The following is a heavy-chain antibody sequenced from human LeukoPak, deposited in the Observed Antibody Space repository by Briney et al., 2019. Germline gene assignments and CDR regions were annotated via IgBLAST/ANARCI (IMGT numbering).Heavy chain of an antibody. D-gene: IGHD1-1*01. CDR1: GGSISSTSYY. J-gene: IGHJ3*02. Sequence: SETLSLTCTVSGGSISSTSYYWGWIRQPPGKGLEWIGSIYHSGSTYYNPSLKSRVTISVDTSKNQFSLKLSSVTAADTAVYYCARDLYMANDGLLSAFDIWGQGTMVTVSS. CDR2: IYHSGST. CDR3: ARDLYMANDGLLSAFDI. V-gene: IGHV4-39*07.